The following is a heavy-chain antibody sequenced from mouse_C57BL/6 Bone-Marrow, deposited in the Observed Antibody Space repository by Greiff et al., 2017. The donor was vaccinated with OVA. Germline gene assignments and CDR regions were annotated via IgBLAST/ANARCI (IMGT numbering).Heavy chain of an antibody. V-gene: IGHV1-53*01. CDR2: INPSNGGT. CDR1: GYTFTSYW. D-gene: IGHD2-3*01. J-gene: IGHJ3*01. Sequence: QVQLQQPGTELVKPGASVKLSCKASGYTFTSYWMHWVKQRPGQGLEWIGNINPSNGGTNYNEKFKSKATLTVAKSSSTAYMQLSSLTSAAYAVYICARDDGYIWFAYWGQGTLVTVSA. CDR3: ARDDGYIWFAY.